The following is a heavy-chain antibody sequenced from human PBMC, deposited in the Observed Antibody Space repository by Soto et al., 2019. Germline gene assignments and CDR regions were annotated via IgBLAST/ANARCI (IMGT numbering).Heavy chain of an antibody. V-gene: IGHV1-3*01. CDR1: GYTFTSYG. D-gene: IGHD3-22*01. J-gene: IGHJ4*02. CDR2: INPGNGNT. CDR3: ARGGYFDSSNYLAD. Sequence: ASVKVSCKASGYTFTSYGINWVRQAPGRGLEWMGWINPGNGNTKYSQQFQGRVIIDRDTSASTAYMELSSLRPEDTAVYYCARGGYFDSSNYLADWGLGTLVTVS.